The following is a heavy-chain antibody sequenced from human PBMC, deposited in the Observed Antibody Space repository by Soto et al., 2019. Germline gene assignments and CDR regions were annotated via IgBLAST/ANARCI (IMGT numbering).Heavy chain of an antibody. CDR2: IIPILGIT. CDR1: GGTFSTYP. CDR3: ARGPERDFGGY. J-gene: IGHJ4*02. V-gene: IGHV1-69*02. D-gene: IGHD3-9*01. Sequence: QVQLVQSGAEVKKPGSSVKVSCKASGGTFSTYPISWVRQAPGQGLEWMGKIIPILGITNYAQKFQGRVTITADKSTNTAYMELSSLRSEDTAVYYCARGPERDFGGYWGQGTLVIVSS.